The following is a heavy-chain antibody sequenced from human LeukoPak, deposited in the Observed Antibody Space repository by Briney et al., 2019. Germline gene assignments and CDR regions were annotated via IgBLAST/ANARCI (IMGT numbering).Heavy chain of an antibody. D-gene: IGHD5-18*01. J-gene: IGHJ4*02. CDR2: ISYDGSNK. CDR1: GFTFSSYG. V-gene: IGHV3-30*18. Sequence: GGSLRLSCAASGFTFSSYGMHWVRQAPGKGLEWVAVISYDGSNKYYADSVKGRFTISRDNSKNTLYLQMNSLRAEDTAVYCCAKGGGYSYGLGADYWGQGTLVTVSS. CDR3: AKGGGYSYGLGADY.